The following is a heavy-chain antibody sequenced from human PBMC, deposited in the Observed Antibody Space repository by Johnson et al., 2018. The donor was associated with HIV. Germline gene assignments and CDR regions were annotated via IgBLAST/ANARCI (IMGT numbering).Heavy chain of an antibody. CDR1: GFSVSSYA. CDR2: ISWNSGSI. V-gene: IGHV3-9*01. CDR3: AKDLPGYSSSWYGAFDI. J-gene: IGHJ3*02. Sequence: EVQLVESGGGLVQYGGSLRLSCGASGFSVSSYAMHWVRQAPGKGLEWVSGISWNSGSIGYADSVKGRFTISRDKAKNSLYLQMNSLRAEDTALYYCAKDLPGYSSSWYGAFDIWGQGTMVTVS. D-gene: IGHD6-13*01.